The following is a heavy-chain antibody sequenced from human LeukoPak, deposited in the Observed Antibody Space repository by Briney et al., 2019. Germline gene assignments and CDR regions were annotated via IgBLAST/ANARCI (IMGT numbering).Heavy chain of an antibody. CDR1: DDSISSSGYY. V-gene: IGHV4-39*07. J-gene: IGHJ3*02. CDR2: VYHSEST. CDR3: ARDRLSLGAFDI. Sequence: SETLSLTCTVSDDSISSSGYYWGWIRQPPGKGLEWIGSVYHSESTYYNPSLKSRVTISLDTSKNQFSLRLSSLTAADTAVYYCARDRLSLGAFDIWGQGTMVTVSS. D-gene: IGHD7-27*01.